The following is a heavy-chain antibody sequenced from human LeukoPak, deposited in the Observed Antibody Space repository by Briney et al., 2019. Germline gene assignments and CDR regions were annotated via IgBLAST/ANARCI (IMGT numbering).Heavy chain of an antibody. CDR3: ARGPYYDSSGYCLFDY. CDR2: ISGSGSTI. V-gene: IGHV3-48*03. CDR1: GFTFSSYE. D-gene: IGHD3-22*01. J-gene: IGHJ4*02. Sequence: GGSLRLSCAASGFTFSSYEMNWVRQAPGKGLEWVSYISGSGSTIYYADSVKGRFTISRDNAKNSLYLQMNSLRAEDTAVYYCARGPYYDSSGYCLFDYWGQGTPVTVSS.